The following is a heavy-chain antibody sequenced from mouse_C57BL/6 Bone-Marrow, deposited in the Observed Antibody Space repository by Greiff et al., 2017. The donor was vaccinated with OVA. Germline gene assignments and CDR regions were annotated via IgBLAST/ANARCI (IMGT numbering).Heavy chain of an antibody. CDR3: ARRRNYSYYFDY. J-gene: IGHJ2*01. Sequence: QVQLKQPGAELVMPGASVKLSCKASGYTFTSYWMHWVKQRPGQGLEWIGEIDPSDSYTNYNQKFKGKSTLTVDKSSSTAYMQLSSLTSEDSAVYYCARRRNYSYYFDYWGQGTTLTVSS. CDR2: IDPSDSYT. V-gene: IGHV1-69*01. D-gene: IGHD2-12*01. CDR1: GYTFTSYW.